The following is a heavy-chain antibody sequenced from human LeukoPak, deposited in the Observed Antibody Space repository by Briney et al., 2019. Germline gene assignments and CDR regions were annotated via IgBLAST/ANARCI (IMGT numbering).Heavy chain of an antibody. CDR1: GFTFSDTW. CDR3: TTAYY. Sequence: PGGSLRLSCAARGFTFSDTWMSWVRHTPGQGLEWVGRIQSKADGGTPAYAVPVKGRFIISRDDSKNTVYLQMDSLKIEDTGVYYCTTAYYWGQGTVVTVAS. V-gene: IGHV3-15*01. J-gene: IGHJ4*02. CDR2: IQSKADGGTP.